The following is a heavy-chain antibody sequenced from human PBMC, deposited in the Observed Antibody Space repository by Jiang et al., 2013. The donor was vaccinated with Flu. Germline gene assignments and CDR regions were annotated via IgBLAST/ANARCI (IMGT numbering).Heavy chain of an antibody. D-gene: IGHD4-11*01. CDR2: ISANGETT. V-gene: IGHV3-23*01. J-gene: IGHJ2*01. CDR1: GFTFTDYA. CDR3: AKPLSTYEINYYFDI. Sequence: VQLLESGGGLVQPGGSLRLSCAASGFTFTDYAMTWVRQAPGKGLEWVSSISANGETTYYADSVRGRFTISRDNSKSTLSLQMNSLRADDTAVYYCAKPLSTYEINYYFDIWAVAPWSLSPQ.